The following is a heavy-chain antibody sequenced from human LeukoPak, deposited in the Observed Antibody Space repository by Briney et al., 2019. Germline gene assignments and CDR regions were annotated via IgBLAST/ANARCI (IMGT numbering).Heavy chain of an antibody. Sequence: GGSLRLSCAASGFTFRSYGMHWVRQAPGKGLEWVAVISYDGSNKYYADSVRGRFTISRDNSKNTLYLQMNSLRAEDTAVYYCARVPRGYTAMATSYWGQGTLVTVSS. V-gene: IGHV3-30*03. CDR3: ARVPRGYTAMATSY. CDR2: ISYDGSNK. J-gene: IGHJ4*02. CDR1: GFTFRSYG. D-gene: IGHD5-18*01.